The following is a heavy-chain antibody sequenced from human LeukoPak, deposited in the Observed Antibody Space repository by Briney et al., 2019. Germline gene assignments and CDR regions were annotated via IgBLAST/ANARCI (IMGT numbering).Heavy chain of an antibody. D-gene: IGHD1-26*01. CDR1: GYTFTSYY. V-gene: IGHV1-46*01. CDR3: ARGPYSGSYYSDWYLDL. J-gene: IGHJ2*01. CDR2: INPSGGST. Sequence: ASVKVSCKASGYTFTSYYMHWVRQAPGQGLEWMGIINPSGGSTSYAQKFQGRVTMTRDTSTSTVYMELSSLRSEDTAVYYCARGPYSGSYYSDWYLDLWGRGTLVTVSS.